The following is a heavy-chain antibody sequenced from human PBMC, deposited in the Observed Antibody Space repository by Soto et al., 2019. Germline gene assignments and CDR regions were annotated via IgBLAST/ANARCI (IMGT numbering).Heavy chain of an antibody. CDR1: GFTVSNHY. V-gene: IGHV3-66*01. D-gene: IGHD1-1*01. CDR3: ARDGTYNWV. CDR2: IYSGGAT. Sequence: EVQLVESGGGLVQPGGSLRLSCAASGFTVSNHYMRWVRQAPGKGLEWVSLIYSGGATYYADSVKGRFTISRDNSKNTLYLQMNSLRAEDTAVYYCARDGTYNWVGGQGILVTGSS. J-gene: IGHJ4*02.